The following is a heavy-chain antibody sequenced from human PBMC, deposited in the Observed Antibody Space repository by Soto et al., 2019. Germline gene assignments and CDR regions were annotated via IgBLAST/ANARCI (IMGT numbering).Heavy chain of an antibody. CDR1: GFTFGDNL. CDR2: INQDNGNT. Sequence: QVQLVQSGAEVRKPGASVNISCWASGFTFGDNLINWVRQVPGHSLEWMGWINQDNGNTKYSQLFQGRVTISRHSSASISYVEVTDLTSDDTAVYYCARDILSVGPRANDAFDVCGQGTMVTVSS. V-gene: IGHV1-3*01. J-gene: IGHJ3*01. CDR3: ARDILSVGPRANDAFDV. D-gene: IGHD2-8*02.